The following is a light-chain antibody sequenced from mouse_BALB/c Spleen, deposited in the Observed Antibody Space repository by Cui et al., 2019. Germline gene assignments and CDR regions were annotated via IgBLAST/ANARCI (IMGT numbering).Light chain of an antibody. CDR2: WAS. V-gene: IGKV6-23*01. CDR1: QDVGTA. Sequence: DIVMTQPHKFMSTSVGERVRITCKASQDVGTAVAWYQQKPGQSPKLLIYWASTRRTGVPDRFTGRGSGTDFTITISNVQSEDLADYFCQQYSSYPLTFGGGTKLEIK. J-gene: IGKJ1*01. CDR3: QQYSSYPLT.